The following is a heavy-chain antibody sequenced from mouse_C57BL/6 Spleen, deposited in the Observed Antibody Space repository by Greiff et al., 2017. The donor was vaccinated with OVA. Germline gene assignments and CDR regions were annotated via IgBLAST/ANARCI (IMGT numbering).Heavy chain of an antibody. CDR2: IYPSDSET. CDR3: AREGSEAVCVY. J-gene: IGHJ2*01. Sequence: QVQLQQPGAELVRPGSSVKLSCKASGYTFTSYWMDWVKQRPGQGLEWIGNIYPSDSETHYNQKFKDKATLTVDKSSSTAYMQLSSLTSEDSAVYHWAREGSEAVCVYGRKGHTLTV. D-gene: IGHD3-3*01. CDR1: GYTFTSYW. V-gene: IGHV1-61*01.